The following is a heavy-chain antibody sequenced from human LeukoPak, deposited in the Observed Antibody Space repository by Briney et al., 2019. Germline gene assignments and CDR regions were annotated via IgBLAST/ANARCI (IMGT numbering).Heavy chain of an antibody. CDR1: GDSISSGSDYY. D-gene: IGHD3-10*01. V-gene: IGHV4-61*02. Sequence: SQTLSLTCTVSGDSISSGSDYYWSWIRQPAGKGLEWIGRIFASGITDYNPSLKTRLTISVDTSKNQFFLRLNSVTAADTAVYYCARGRPDGSGSYYKFDPWGQGTLVTVSS. J-gene: IGHJ5*02. CDR2: IFASGIT. CDR3: ARGRPDGSGSYYKFDP.